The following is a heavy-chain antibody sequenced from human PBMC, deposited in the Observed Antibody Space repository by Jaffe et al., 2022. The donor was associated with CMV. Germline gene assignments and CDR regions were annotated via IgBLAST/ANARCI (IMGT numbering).Heavy chain of an antibody. J-gene: IGHJ6*02. CDR1: GFTFSSYS. D-gene: IGHD3-3*01. CDR3: ARDNPRITIFGVVINVQDGMDV. CDR2: ISSSSSTI. V-gene: IGHV3-48*02. Sequence: EVQLVESGGGLVQPGGSLRLSCAASGFTFSSYSMNWVRQAPGKGLEWVSYISSSSSTIYYADSVKGRFTISRDNAKNSLYLQMNSLRDEDTAVYYCARDNPRITIFGVVINVQDGMDVWGQGTTVTVSS.